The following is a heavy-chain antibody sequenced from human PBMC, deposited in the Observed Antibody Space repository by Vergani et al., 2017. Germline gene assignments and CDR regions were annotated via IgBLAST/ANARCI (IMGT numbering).Heavy chain of an antibody. CDR3: ARYCNGGSCLDPYYFDY. V-gene: IGHV1-69*01. J-gene: IGHJ4*02. CDR2: IIPIFGTA. Sequence: QVQLVQSGAEVKKPGSSVKVSCKASGGTFSSYAISWVRQAPGQGLEWMGGIIPIFGTANYAQKFQGRVTITADESTSTAYMELSSLRSEDTAVYYCARYCNGGSCLDPYYFDYWGQGTLVTVSS. D-gene: IGHD2-15*01. CDR1: GGTFSSYA.